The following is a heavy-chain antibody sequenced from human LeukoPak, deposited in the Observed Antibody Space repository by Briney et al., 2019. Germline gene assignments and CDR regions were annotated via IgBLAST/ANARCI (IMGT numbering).Heavy chain of an antibody. D-gene: IGHD6-13*01. CDR3: AKEGAAAGTFDY. Sequence: GGSLTLSCAASGFTFSSYGMHWVRQAPGKGLEWVAGISYDGSNKYYVDSVKGRFTITRDNSQNTLYLEMNSLKAEDTAVYSCAKEGAAAGTFDYWGEGTLVTVSS. J-gene: IGHJ4*02. CDR1: GFTFSSYG. V-gene: IGHV3-30*18. CDR2: ISYDGSNK.